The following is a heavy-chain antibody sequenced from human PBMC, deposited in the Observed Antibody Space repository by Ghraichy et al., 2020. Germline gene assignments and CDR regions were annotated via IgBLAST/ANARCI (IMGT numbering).Heavy chain of an antibody. J-gene: IGHJ6*02. CDR3: AKGAQGQQLVRRPPYYYYGMDV. D-gene: IGHD6-13*01. Sequence: GGSLRLSCAASGFTFSSYAMSWVRQAPGKGLEWVSAISGSGGSTYYADSVKGRFTISRDNSKNTLYLQMNSLRAEDTAVYYCAKGAQGQQLVRRPPYYYYGMDVWGQGTTVTVSS. V-gene: IGHV3-23*01. CDR1: GFTFSSYA. CDR2: ISGSGGST.